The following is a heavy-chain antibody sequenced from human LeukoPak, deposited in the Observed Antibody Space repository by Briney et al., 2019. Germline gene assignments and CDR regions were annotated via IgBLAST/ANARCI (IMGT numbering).Heavy chain of an antibody. CDR1: GFTFNTYG. CDR3: ARALSAYCGGDCYYFDY. J-gene: IGHJ4*02. Sequence: GGSLRLSCAASGFTFNTYGMDWVRQAPGKGLEWLAVVWFGGSKALYVDSVKGRFTISRDNSKNMLYLQMNSLRAEDTAIYYCARALSAYCGGDCYYFDYWGQGTLVTVSS. D-gene: IGHD2-21*02. CDR2: VWFGGSKA. V-gene: IGHV3-33*07.